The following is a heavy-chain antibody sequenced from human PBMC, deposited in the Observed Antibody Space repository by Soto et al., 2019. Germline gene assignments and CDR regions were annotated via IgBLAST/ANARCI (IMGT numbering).Heavy chain of an antibody. V-gene: IGHV1-18*01. CDR3: ARDRALELGDY. D-gene: IGHD1-7*01. CDR2: ISAYNGNT. J-gene: IGHJ4*02. CDR1: GYSFTSYG. Sequence: QVQLLQSGAEVKKPGASVKVSCKASGYSFTSYGISWVRQAPGQGLEWMGWISAYNGNTNYAHKFQGRVTMTTDTSTSTVYMELRSLRSDDTAVYYRARDRALELGDYWGQGTLVTVSS.